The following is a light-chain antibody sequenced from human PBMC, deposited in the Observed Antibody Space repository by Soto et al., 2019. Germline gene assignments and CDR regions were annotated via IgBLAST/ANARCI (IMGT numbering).Light chain of an antibody. V-gene: IGKV3-20*01. CDR2: GAS. Sequence: EIVLTQSPGTLSLSPGERATLSCRASQSVSRSDLAWYQQKPGQAPRLLIYGASSRATGIPDRFSGSGYGTDFTLTISRLQPEDFAMYYCQQFSSSPWTFGQGTKVDIK. CDR3: QQFSSSPWT. J-gene: IGKJ1*01. CDR1: QSVSRSD.